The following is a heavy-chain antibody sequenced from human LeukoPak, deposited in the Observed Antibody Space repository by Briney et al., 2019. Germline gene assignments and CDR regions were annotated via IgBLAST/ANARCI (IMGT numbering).Heavy chain of an antibody. J-gene: IGHJ4*02. V-gene: IGHV3-7*01. Sequence: GGSLRLSCAASGFSFSAYWMTWVRQAPGTGLEWVANINPAGSATYYVDPVKGRFSISRDNAKNLVYLQMNSLRAEDTAVYHCARFGYVAAVDVWGQGTPVTVSS. CDR2: INPAGSAT. D-gene: IGHD2-15*01. CDR3: ARFGYVAAVDV. CDR1: GFSFSAYW.